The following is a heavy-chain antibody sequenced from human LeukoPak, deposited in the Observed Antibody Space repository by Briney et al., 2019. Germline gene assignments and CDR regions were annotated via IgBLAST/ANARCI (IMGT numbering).Heavy chain of an antibody. V-gene: IGHV3-21*01. J-gene: IGHJ3*02. CDR2: ISSSSSYI. D-gene: IGHD3-10*01. Sequence: GGSLRLSCAASGFTFSSYSMNWVRQAPGKGLEWVSSISSSSSYIYYADSVKGRFTISRDNAKNSLYLQMSSLRAEGTAVYYCARDPPTYYYGSGRGAFDIWGQGTMVTVSS. CDR1: GFTFSSYS. CDR3: ARDPPTYYYGSGRGAFDI.